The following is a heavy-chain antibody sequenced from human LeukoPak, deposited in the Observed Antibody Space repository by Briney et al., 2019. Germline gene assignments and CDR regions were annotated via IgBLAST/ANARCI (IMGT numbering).Heavy chain of an antibody. J-gene: IGHJ4*02. Sequence: PGGSLRLSCAASGCTFSSYAMSWVRQAPGKGLEWVSAISGSGGSTYYADSVKGRFTISRDNSKDTLYLQMNSLRAEDTAVYYCAKDNGKLKHDYGDYWGQGTLVTVSS. CDR1: GCTFSSYA. CDR2: ISGSGGST. V-gene: IGHV3-23*01. D-gene: IGHD4-23*01. CDR3: AKDNGKLKHDYGDY.